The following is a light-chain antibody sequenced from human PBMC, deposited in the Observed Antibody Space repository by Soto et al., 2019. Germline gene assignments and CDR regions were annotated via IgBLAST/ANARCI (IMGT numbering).Light chain of an antibody. J-gene: IGKJ1*01. V-gene: IGKV1-5*03. CDR1: QSISSW. Sequence: DIQMTQSPSTLSASVGDRVTITFRASQSISSWLAWYQQKPGKAPNLLIYRASNLESGVPSRFSGSGSGTEFTLTISSLQPEDFASYYCQQYNNYSTFGQGTKVDIK. CDR2: RAS. CDR3: QQYNNYST.